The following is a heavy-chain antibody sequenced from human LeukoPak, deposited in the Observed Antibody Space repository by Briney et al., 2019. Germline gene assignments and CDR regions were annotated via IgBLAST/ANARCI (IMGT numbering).Heavy chain of an antibody. CDR1: GFTFSSYG. V-gene: IGHV3-23*01. CDR3: AKDYSDSRVADVFFEY. D-gene: IGHD2-15*01. Sequence: GGSLRLSCAASGFTFSSYGMSWVRQAPGKGLEWVSAISGSGGTTFYTDSVKGRFTISRDNSKNTFHLQLTSLRAEDTAVYYCAKDYSDSRVADVFFEYWGQGTLVTVSS. CDR2: ISGSGGTT. J-gene: IGHJ4*02.